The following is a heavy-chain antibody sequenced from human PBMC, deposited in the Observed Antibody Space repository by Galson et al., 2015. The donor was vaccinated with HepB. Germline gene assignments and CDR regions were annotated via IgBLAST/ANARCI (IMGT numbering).Heavy chain of an antibody. Sequence: ETLSLTCAVSGDSIVGTGWWSWVRQPPGKGLEWIGEVYHSGSTNYNPSLKSRVSISVDKSRNQFSLRLASLTAADTAVYYCARNGYYSLDYWGQGTLVTVSS. J-gene: IGHJ4*02. D-gene: IGHD2-21*01. V-gene: IGHV4-4*02. CDR1: GDSIVGTGW. CDR3: ARNGYYSLDY. CDR2: VYHSGST.